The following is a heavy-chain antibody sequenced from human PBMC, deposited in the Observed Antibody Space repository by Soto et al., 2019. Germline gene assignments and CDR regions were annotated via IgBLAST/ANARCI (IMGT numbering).Heavy chain of an antibody. J-gene: IGHJ6*02. D-gene: IGHD3-3*01. CDR1: GFTFSNYN. V-gene: IGHV3-23*01. Sequence: PGGSLRLSCAASGFTFSNYNMNWVRQAPGKGLEWVSAISTSSSYTYYAASVKGRFTISRDNSKNTLYLQMNSLRAEDTAVYYCGNNELGYYDFWSGQPQCGMDVWGQGTTVTVSS. CDR2: ISTSSSYT. CDR3: GNNELGYYDFWSGQPQCGMDV.